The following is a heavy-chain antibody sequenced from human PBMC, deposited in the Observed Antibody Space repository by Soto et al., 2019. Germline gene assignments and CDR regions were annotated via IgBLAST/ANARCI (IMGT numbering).Heavy chain of an antibody. J-gene: IGHJ4*02. CDR3: AKDPRNYYDSSGYDFDY. CDR1: GFTFSSYA. D-gene: IGHD3-22*01. Sequence: VQLLESGGGLVQPGGSLRLSCAASGFTFSSYAMSWGRQAPGTGLEWVSAISGSGGSTYYADSVKGRFTISRDNSKNTLYLQMNRLRAEDTAVYYCAKDPRNYYDSSGYDFDYWGQGTLVTVSS. CDR2: ISGSGGST. V-gene: IGHV3-23*01.